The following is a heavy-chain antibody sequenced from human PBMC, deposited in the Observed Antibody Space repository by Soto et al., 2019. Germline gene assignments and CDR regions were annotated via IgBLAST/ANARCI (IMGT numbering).Heavy chain of an antibody. Sequence: PSETLSLTCTVSGGSISSGGYYWSWIRQHPGKGLEWIGYIYYSGSTYFNPSLKSRVTISVDSSKNQFSLKLSSVTAADTAVYYCARAILTGYYIDFDYWGQGTLVTVS. J-gene: IGHJ4*02. D-gene: IGHD3-9*01. V-gene: IGHV4-31*03. CDR3: ARAILTGYYIDFDY. CDR2: IYYSGST. CDR1: GGSISSGGYY.